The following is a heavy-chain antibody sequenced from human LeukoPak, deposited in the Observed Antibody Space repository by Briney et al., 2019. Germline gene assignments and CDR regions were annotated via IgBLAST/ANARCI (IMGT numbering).Heavy chain of an antibody. CDR3: ATVRDRYGVAGLYYFDY. CDR2: FDPEDGET. V-gene: IGHV1-24*01. Sequence: GASVKVSCKVSGYTLTELSMHWVRQAPGKGLERMGGFDPEDGETIYAQKFQGRVTMTEDTSTDTAYMELSSLRSEDTAVYYCATVRDRYGVAGLYYFDYWGQGTLVTVSS. D-gene: IGHD6-19*01. CDR1: GYTLTELS. J-gene: IGHJ4*02.